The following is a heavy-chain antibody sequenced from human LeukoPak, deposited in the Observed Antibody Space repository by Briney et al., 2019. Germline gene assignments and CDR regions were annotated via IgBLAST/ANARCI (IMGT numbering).Heavy chain of an antibody. D-gene: IGHD3-3*01. J-gene: IGHJ4*02. CDR2: MNPNSGNT. CDR1: GYTFTSYD. Sequence: ASVKVSCKASGYTFTSYDINWVRQATGQGLEWMGWMNPNSGNTGYAQKFQGRVTMTRNTSISTAYMELSSLRSEDTAVYYCARRFKVVTIFGVVIVYYFDYWGQGTPVTVSS. CDR3: ARRFKVVTIFGVVIVYYFDY. V-gene: IGHV1-8*01.